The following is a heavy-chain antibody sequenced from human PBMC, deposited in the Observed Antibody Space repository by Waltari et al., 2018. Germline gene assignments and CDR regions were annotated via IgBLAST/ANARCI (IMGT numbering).Heavy chain of an antibody. J-gene: IGHJ3*02. D-gene: IGHD3-3*01. V-gene: IGHV4-4*07. Sequence: QVQLQESGPGLVKPSETLSLTCTVSGGSISSYYWSWIRQPAGKGLEWIGRIYTSGSTNYNPSLKSRVTMSVDTSKNQFSPKLSSVTAADTAVYYCARQRFLEWLPPDAFDIWGQGTMVTVSS. CDR2: IYTSGST. CDR3: ARQRFLEWLPPDAFDI. CDR1: GGSISSYY.